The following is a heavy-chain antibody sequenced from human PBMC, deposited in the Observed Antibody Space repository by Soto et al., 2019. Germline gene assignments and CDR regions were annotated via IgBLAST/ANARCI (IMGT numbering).Heavy chain of an antibody. CDR1: GFSLSTSGVG. J-gene: IGHJ6*02. Sequence: QITLKESGPTLVKPTQTLTLTCTFSGFSLSTSGVGVGWIRQPPGKALEWLALIYWDDGKRYSPSLKSRLTITKDTSKNQVVLTMTNMDPVDTAPYYCAHARHPYDYYGMDVWGQGTTVTVSS. CDR3: AHARHPYDYYGMDV. V-gene: IGHV2-5*02. CDR2: IYWDDGK.